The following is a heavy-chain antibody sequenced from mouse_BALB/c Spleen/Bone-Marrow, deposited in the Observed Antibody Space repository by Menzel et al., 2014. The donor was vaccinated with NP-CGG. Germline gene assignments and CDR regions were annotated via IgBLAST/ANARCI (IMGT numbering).Heavy chain of an antibody. CDR2: INPYNGGT. Sequence: SGPELVKPGASMKISCKASGYSFTDYTMNWVKQSHGKNLEWIGLINPYNGGTTYSQKFKAKATLTVDKSSSTAYMELLSLTSEDSAVYYCAREGYGSSYGFAYWGQGTLVTVSA. J-gene: IGHJ3*01. CDR1: GYSFTDYT. V-gene: IGHV1-18*01. D-gene: IGHD1-1*01. CDR3: AREGYGSSYGFAY.